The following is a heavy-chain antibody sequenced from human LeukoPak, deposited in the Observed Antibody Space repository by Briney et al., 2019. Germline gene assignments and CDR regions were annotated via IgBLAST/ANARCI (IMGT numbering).Heavy chain of an antibody. CDR3: ARGPIMSEYFQH. CDR2: IFSDGTT. Sequence: GGSLRLSCAASGFSVSSNYMSWVRQAPGKGLEWVSVIFSDGTTYYADSVKGRFTISRDNSKNTLYLQMNSLRDEDTAVFYCARGPIMSEYFQHWGQGTLVTDSS. D-gene: IGHD3-16*01. V-gene: IGHV3-66*02. J-gene: IGHJ1*01. CDR1: GFSVSSNY.